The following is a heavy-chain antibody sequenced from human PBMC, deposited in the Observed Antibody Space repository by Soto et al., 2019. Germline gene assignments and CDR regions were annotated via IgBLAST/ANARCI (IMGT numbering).Heavy chain of an antibody. D-gene: IGHD3-10*01. Sequence: EVQLVESGGGLVKPGGSLRLSCAASGFTFSNAWMSWVRQAPGKGLEWVGRIKSKTDGGTTDYAAPVKGRFTISRDDSKTTLYLQMNSLKTEDTAVYYCTTVFDRELWFGELVWGQGTLVTVSS. CDR2: IKSKTDGGTT. J-gene: IGHJ4*02. V-gene: IGHV3-15*01. CDR1: GFTFSNAW. CDR3: TTVFDRELWFGELV.